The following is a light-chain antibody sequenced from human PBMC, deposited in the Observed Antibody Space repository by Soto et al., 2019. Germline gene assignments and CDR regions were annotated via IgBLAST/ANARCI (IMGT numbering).Light chain of an antibody. Sequence: DIQMTQSPSTLSASVGDRVTITCRASQSISSWLAWYQQKPGKAPKLLIYDASSLESVVPSRFSGSGSGTEFTLTISSLQPNDFAESYCQQYNSYLWNFGQGTKVES. J-gene: IGKJ1*01. CDR3: QQYNSYLWN. CDR1: QSISSW. CDR2: DAS. V-gene: IGKV1-5*01.